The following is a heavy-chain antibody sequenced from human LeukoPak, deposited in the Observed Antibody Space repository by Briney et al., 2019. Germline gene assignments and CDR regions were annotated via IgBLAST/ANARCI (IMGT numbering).Heavy chain of an antibody. J-gene: IGHJ5*02. Sequence: ASVKVSCKASGGTFSSYAISWVRQAPGQGLEWMGGIIPIFGTANYAQKFQGRVTITTDESTSTAYMELSSLRSEDTAVYYCARINLRPCDPWGQGTRVTVPS. CDR3: ARINLRPCDP. CDR2: IIPIFGTA. V-gene: IGHV1-69*05. CDR1: GGTFSSYA.